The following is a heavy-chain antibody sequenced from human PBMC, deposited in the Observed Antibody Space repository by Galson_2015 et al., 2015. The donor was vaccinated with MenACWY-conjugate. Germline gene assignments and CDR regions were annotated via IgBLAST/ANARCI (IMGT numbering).Heavy chain of an antibody. V-gene: IGHV3-64D*09. Sequence: SLRLSCAGSGFTFSTYAMHWVRQATGKGLEYVSALNNDGGTTYYADPVKGRFTISRDNSKGTLYLQMSSLRPEDTAVYYCVKDRGSVVRDFDHWGQGILVTISS. D-gene: IGHD3-10*01. J-gene: IGHJ4*02. CDR3: VKDRGSVVRDFDH. CDR1: GFTFSTYA. CDR2: LNNDGGTT.